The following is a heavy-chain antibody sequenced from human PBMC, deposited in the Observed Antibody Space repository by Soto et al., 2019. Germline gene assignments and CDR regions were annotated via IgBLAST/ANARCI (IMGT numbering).Heavy chain of an antibody. CDR3: ARHGHLRKGSYYYYGMDV. J-gene: IGHJ6*02. CDR1: GGSISSSSYY. V-gene: IGHV4-39*01. Sequence: QLQLQESGPGLVKPSETLSLTCTVSGGSISSSSYYWGWIRQPPGKGLEWIGSIYYSGSTYYNPSLKSRVTISVDTSKNQFSLKLSSVTAADTAVYYCARHGHLRKGSYYYYGMDVWGQGTTVTVSS. CDR2: IYYSGST.